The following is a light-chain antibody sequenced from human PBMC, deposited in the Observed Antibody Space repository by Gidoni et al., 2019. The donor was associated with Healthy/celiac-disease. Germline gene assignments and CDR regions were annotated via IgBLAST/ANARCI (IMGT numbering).Light chain of an antibody. V-gene: IGLV3-1*01. CDR3: QAGDSSTHWV. J-gene: IGLJ3*02. Sequence: SYELTQPPSVSVSPGQTASITCSGDKLGDKYACWYHQKPGQSPVLVIYQDSKRPSGIPERFSGSNSGNTATLTISGTQAMDEADYYCQAGDSSTHWVFGGGTKLTVL. CDR2: QDS. CDR1: KLGDKY.